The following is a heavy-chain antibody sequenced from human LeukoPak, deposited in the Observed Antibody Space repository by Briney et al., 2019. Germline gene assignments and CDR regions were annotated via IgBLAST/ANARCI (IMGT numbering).Heavy chain of an antibody. Sequence: ASVKVSCKASGYTFTGYYMHWVRQAPGQGLEWMGWINPDSGGANFAQKFQGRVTMTRDSSISTAYMELSRLRSDDTAVYYCARGRYGSGSYYRNYYYYYGMDVWGQGTTVTVSS. V-gene: IGHV1-2*02. J-gene: IGHJ6*02. CDR2: INPDSGGA. CDR3: ARGRYGSGSYYRNYYYYYGMDV. D-gene: IGHD3-10*01. CDR1: GYTFTGYY.